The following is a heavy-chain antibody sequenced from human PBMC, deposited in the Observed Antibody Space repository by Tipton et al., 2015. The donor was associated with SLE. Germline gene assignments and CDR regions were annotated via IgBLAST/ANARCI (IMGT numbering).Heavy chain of an antibody. Sequence: TLSLTCIVSGGSISNYWWTWIRQPPGKGLECIGYMYYSGSTNYNPSLKGRVTLSVDTSRNQFSLKLTSVTAADTALYYCARMTLYGEFVFDYWGPGTQVTVSS. V-gene: IGHV4-59*08. CDR2: MYYSGST. CDR1: GGSISNYW. D-gene: IGHD4-17*01. J-gene: IGHJ4*02. CDR3: ARMTLYGEFVFDY.